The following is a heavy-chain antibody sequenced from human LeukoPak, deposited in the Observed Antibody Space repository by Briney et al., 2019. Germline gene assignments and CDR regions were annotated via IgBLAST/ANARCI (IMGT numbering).Heavy chain of an antibody. V-gene: IGHV1-2*02. Sequence: GASVTVSCKASGYTFTGYYMHWLRQAPGRGLEWLGWINPESGVTDFAQNFRGRVTMTRDTSISTAYMQLSRLTSDDSAVYYCVRTFLAADGARPIDYWGHGTLVTVSS. CDR3: VRTFLAADGARPIDY. D-gene: IGHD6-13*01. CDR1: GYTFTGYY. CDR2: INPESGVT. J-gene: IGHJ4*01.